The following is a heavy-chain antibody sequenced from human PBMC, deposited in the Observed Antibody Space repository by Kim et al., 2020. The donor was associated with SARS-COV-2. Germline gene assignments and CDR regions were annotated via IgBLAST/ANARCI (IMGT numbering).Heavy chain of an antibody. V-gene: IGHV6-1*01. Sequence: SVKSRITINPDTSKNQFSLQLNSVTPEDTAVYYCARRYSSGWSSYYGMDVWGQGTTVTVSS. CDR3: ARRYSSGWSSYYGMDV. D-gene: IGHD6-19*01. J-gene: IGHJ6*02.